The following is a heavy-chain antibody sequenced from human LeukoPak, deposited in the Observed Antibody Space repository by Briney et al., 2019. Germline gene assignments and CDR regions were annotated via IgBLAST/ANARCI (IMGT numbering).Heavy chain of an antibody. Sequence: GGSLRLSCAASGFTFSSYGMSWVRQAPGKGLEWVSSISSSSSYIYYADSVKGRFTISRDNAKSSLYLQMNSLRAEDTAVYYCARQEFYYYYMDVWGKGTTVTVSS. J-gene: IGHJ6*03. CDR1: GFTFSSYG. CDR3: ARQEFYYYYMDV. V-gene: IGHV3-21*01. D-gene: IGHD3-10*01. CDR2: ISSSSSYI.